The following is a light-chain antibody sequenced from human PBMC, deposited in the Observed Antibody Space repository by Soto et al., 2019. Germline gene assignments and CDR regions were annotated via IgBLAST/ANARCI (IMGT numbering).Light chain of an antibody. Sequence: EIVLTQSPGTLSLSPGERATLSCRASQSVGGSYLAWYQQRPGQAPRLLIYDASTRATGIPDRFSGSGSGTDFTITISRLAPEDVAVYHCQQYGSSYTFGQGTRLEIK. V-gene: IGKV3-20*01. J-gene: IGKJ2*01. CDR2: DAS. CDR3: QQYGSSYT. CDR1: QSVGGSY.